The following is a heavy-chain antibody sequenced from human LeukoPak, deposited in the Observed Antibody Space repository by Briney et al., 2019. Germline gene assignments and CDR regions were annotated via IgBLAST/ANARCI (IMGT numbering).Heavy chain of an antibody. CDR2: IIPIFGTA. CDR3: ARHYLGGNYPDYFNH. J-gene: IGHJ4*02. Sequence: GASVKVSCKASGGTFSSYAISWVRQAPGQGLEWMGGIIPIFGTANYAQKFQGRVTITADESTSTAYMELSSLRSEDTALYSCARHYLGGNYPDYFNHWGQGTLVTVSS. D-gene: IGHD1-26*01. CDR1: GGTFSSYA. V-gene: IGHV1-69*13.